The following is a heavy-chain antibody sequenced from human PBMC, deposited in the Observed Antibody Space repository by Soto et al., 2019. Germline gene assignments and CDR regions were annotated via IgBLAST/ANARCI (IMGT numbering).Heavy chain of an antibody. J-gene: IGHJ6*02. Sequence: PRGSLRLSCAASGFTFSSYWMSWVRQAPGKGLEWVANIKQDGSEKYYVDSVKGRFTISRDNAKNSLYLQMNSLRAEDTAVYYCARDRQITMVRGAAYYYYYGMDVWGQGTTVTVSS. CDR3: ARDRQITMVRGAAYYYYYGMDV. V-gene: IGHV3-7*01. CDR1: GFTFSSYW. D-gene: IGHD3-10*01. CDR2: IKQDGSEK.